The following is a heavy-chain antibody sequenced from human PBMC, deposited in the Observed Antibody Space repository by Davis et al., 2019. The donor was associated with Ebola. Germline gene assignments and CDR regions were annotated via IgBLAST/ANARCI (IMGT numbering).Heavy chain of an antibody. Sequence: GGSLRLSCAASGFSFSIYGMHWVRQAPGKGLEWVAFISYDGNEKSYADSVKGRFTISRDNSKNTMYLQMNSLRAEDTAVYYCAKDGWFGELDYYGMDVWGKGTTVTVSS. CDR1: GFSFSIYG. V-gene: IGHV3-30*18. CDR2: ISYDGNEK. CDR3: AKDGWFGELDYYGMDV. J-gene: IGHJ6*04. D-gene: IGHD3-10*01.